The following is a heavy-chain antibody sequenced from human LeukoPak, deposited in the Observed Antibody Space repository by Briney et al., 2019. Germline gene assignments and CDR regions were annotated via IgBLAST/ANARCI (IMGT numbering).Heavy chain of an antibody. CDR1: SDSISSSSYY. D-gene: IGHD1-26*01. CDR2: IYYSGST. J-gene: IGHJ4*02. CDR3: ARLNSGSYSDY. V-gene: IGHV4-39*02. Sequence: SETLSLTCTVSSDSISSSSYYWGWIRQSPGKGLEWIGSIYYSGSTYYNPSLKSRVTISVDTSKNHFSLRLSSVTAADTAVYYCARLNSGSYSDYWGQGTLVTVSS.